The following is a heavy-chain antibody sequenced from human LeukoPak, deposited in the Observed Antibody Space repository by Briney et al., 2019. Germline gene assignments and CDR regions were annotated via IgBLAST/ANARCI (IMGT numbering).Heavy chain of an antibody. J-gene: IGHJ4*02. V-gene: IGHV3-33*01. CDR2: IWYDGSNK. D-gene: IGHD3-22*01. CDR1: GFTFSSYA. CDR3: ARVESSVFSYYFDS. Sequence: GGSLRLSCAASGFTFSSYALHWVRQAPGKGLEWVAVIWYDGSNKFYADSVKGRFSISRDNSKHTLYLQMNSLRAEDTAVYYCARVESSVFSYYFDSWGQGTLVTVSS.